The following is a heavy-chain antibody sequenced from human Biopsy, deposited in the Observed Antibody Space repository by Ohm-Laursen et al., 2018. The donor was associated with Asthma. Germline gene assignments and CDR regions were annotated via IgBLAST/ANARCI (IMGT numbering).Heavy chain of an antibody. CDR3: ARDLHPTNHLGELSEGFDY. V-gene: IGHV3-30-3*01. CDR2: ISYDGSNK. CDR1: GFTFRSYA. J-gene: IGHJ4*02. D-gene: IGHD3-16*02. Sequence: SLRPACTASGFTFRSYAMHWVRQAPGKGLEWVAVISYDGSNKYYAYSVKGRFTISRDNSKNTLYLQMNSLRAEDTAVYYCARDLHPTNHLGELSEGFDYWGQGTLVTVSS.